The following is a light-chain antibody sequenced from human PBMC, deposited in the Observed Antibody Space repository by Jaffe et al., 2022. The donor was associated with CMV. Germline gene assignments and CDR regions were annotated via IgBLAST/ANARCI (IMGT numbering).Light chain of an antibody. V-gene: IGKV3-20*01. CDR3: QQYGRSPVT. CDR2: GAS. J-gene: IGKJ3*01. CDR1: QSVTSRS. Sequence: EIVLTQSPGTLSLSPGERATLSCRASQSVTSRSIAWYQQKPGQAPRLLIFGASSRATGIPERFSGTGSGTDFTLTVTRLEPDDFGMYYCQQYGRSPVTFGPGTKLQIK.